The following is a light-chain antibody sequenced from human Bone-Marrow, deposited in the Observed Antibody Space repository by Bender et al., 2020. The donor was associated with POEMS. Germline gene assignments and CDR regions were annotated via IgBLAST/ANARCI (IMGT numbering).Light chain of an antibody. V-gene: IGLV3-1*01. CDR2: QDI. J-gene: IGLJ3*02. Sequence: SYELTQPPSVSVSPGQTASITCSGNKLDDKYVSWYQQKPGQSPVLVIYQDIQRPSGIPERFSGSNSENRATLTISGTQAMDEADYYCQAWDSLTDWVFGGGTRLTVL. CDR1: KLDDKY. CDR3: QAWDSLTDWV.